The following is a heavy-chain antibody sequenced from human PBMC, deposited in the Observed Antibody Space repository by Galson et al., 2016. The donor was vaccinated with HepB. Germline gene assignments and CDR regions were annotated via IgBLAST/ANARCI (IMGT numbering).Heavy chain of an antibody. J-gene: IGHJ4*02. D-gene: IGHD1-7*01. CDR2: INHSGST. Sequence: SETLSLTCAVYGGSFSGYYWSWIRQPPGKGLEWIGEINHSGSTSYNPSLKSRVTISLDTSKNQFSLKLSSVTAADTAVYFCARGLSPLGQLELRRGFDYWGQGTLVTVSS. CDR1: GGSFSGYY. CDR3: ARGLSPLGQLELRRGFDY. V-gene: IGHV4-34*01.